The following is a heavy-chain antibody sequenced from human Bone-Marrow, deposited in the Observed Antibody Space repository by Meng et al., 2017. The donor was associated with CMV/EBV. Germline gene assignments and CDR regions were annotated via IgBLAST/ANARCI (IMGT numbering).Heavy chain of an antibody. CDR2: ISSSGSTI. Sequence: GESLKISCAASGFTFSDYYMSWIRQAPGKGLEWVSYISSSGSTIYYADSVKGRFTISRDNAKNSLYLQMSSLRAEDTAVYYCARSRYLELRLWGQGTLVTVSS. V-gene: IGHV3-11*04. D-gene: IGHD1-7*01. CDR1: GFTFSDYY. J-gene: IGHJ4*02. CDR3: ARSRYLELRL.